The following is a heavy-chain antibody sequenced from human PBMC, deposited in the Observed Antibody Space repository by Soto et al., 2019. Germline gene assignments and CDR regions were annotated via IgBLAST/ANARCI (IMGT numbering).Heavy chain of an antibody. D-gene: IGHD3-22*01. CDR1: GYTLTELL. CDR2: FDPEDGET. Sequence: APVKVSCKVSGYTLTELLMHWVRQAPGKGLEWMGGFDPEDGETIYAQKFQGRVTMTEDTSTDTAYMELSSLRAEDTAVYYCAKEPRLGYYDSSGYPVGADGMDVWGQGTTVTVSS. V-gene: IGHV1-24*01. J-gene: IGHJ6*02. CDR3: AKEPRLGYYDSSGYPVGADGMDV.